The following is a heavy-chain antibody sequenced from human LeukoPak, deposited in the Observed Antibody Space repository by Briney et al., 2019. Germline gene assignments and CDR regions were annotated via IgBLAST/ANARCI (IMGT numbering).Heavy chain of an antibody. CDR3: ARDVRGSVTSYFYYYMDV. V-gene: IGHV3-21*01. D-gene: IGHD5-18*01. Sequence: GGSLRLSCAASGFTFSSYSMNWVRQAPGKGLEWVSSISSSSYIYYADSVKGRFTISRDNAKNSLYLQMNSLRTEDTAVYYCARDVRGSVTSYFYYYMDVWGKGTTVTVSS. J-gene: IGHJ6*03. CDR2: ISSSSYI. CDR1: GFTFSSYS.